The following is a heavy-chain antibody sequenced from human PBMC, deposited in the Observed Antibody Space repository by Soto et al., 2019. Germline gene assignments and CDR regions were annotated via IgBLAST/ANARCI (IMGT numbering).Heavy chain of an antibody. Sequence: GGSLRLSCAASGFTFSSYAMHWVRQAPGKGLEWVAVISYDGSNKYYADSVKGRFTISRDNSKNTLYLQMNSLRAEDTAVYYCAREEIVGATIYGTYFDYWGQGTLVTVSS. CDR1: GFTFSSYA. V-gene: IGHV3-30-3*01. D-gene: IGHD1-26*01. CDR3: AREEIVGATIYGTYFDY. CDR2: ISYDGSNK. J-gene: IGHJ4*02.